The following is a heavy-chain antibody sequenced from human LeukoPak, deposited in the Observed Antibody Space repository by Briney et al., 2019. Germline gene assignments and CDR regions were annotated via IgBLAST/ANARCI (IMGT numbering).Heavy chain of an antibody. D-gene: IGHD6-13*01. Sequence: SETLSLTCTVSGGSISSYYWSWIRQPPGKGLEWIGYIYYSGSTNYNPSLKSRVTISVDTSKNQFSLKLSSVTAADTAAYYCARIAAAGTFDFDYWGQGTLVTVSS. CDR1: GGSISSYY. CDR3: ARIAAAGTFDFDY. J-gene: IGHJ4*02. V-gene: IGHV4-59*01. CDR2: IYYSGST.